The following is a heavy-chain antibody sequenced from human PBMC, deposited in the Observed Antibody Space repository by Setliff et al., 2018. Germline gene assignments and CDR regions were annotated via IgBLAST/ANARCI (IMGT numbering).Heavy chain of an antibody. D-gene: IGHD4-17*01. V-gene: IGHV3-11*05. CDR3: ARDPNGDYVGAFDP. J-gene: IGHJ5*02. Sequence: GGSLRLSCAASGFSFSDYYMSWIRQAPGKGLEWISYIGSTYYADSVKGRFTISRDNSRNTLYLQMNSLRAEDTASYYCARDPNGDYVGAFDPWGQGILVTVSS. CDR1: GFSFSDYY. CDR2: IGST.